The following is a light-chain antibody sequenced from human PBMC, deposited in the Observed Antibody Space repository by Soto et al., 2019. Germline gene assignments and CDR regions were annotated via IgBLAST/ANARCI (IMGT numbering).Light chain of an antibody. V-gene: IGLV1-44*01. CDR2: AND. CDR3: ATWSDSLKGWV. Sequence: QPVLTQPPSASRTPGQRVTIPCSGSSSDIGSNSVHWYQQLPGAAPRLLIYANDHRPSGVPDRFSASKYGTSASLAISGVRSEDEAFYYCATWSDSLKGWVFGGGTQLTVL. CDR1: SSDIGSNS. J-gene: IGLJ3*02.